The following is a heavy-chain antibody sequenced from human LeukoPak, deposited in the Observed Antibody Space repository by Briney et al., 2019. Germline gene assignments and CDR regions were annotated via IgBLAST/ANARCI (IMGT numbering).Heavy chain of an antibody. D-gene: IGHD4-17*01. CDR2: IYHSGST. Sequence: SETLSLTCAVSGGSISSSNWWSWVRQPPGKGLEWIGEIYHSGSTNYNPSLKSRVTISVDKSKNQFSLKLSSVTATDTAVYYCARDYGDYGYFDYWGQGTLVTVSS. J-gene: IGHJ4*02. CDR3: ARDYGDYGYFDY. V-gene: IGHV4-4*02. CDR1: GGSISSSNW.